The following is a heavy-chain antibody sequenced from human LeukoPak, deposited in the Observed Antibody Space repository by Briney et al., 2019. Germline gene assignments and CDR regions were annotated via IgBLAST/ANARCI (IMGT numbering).Heavy chain of an antibody. CDR1: GGSISSSSYY. CDR2: IYYSGST. CDR3: ARGSVVNPNWFDP. Sequence: SETLSLTCTVSGGSISSSSYYWGWIRQPPGKGLEWIGSIYYSGSTYYNPSLKSRVTISVGTSKNQFSLKLSSVTAADTAVYYCARGSVVNPNWFDPWGQGTLVTVSS. J-gene: IGHJ5*02. V-gene: IGHV4-39*07. D-gene: IGHD2-21*01.